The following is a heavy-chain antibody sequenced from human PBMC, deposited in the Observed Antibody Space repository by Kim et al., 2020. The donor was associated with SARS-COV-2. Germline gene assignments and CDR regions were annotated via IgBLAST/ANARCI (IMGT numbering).Heavy chain of an antibody. CDR3: VKEATPRVAHHLDY. CDR2: VSFDGGAQ. CDR1: GFVFSNYG. D-gene: IGHD3-3*01. V-gene: IGHV3-30*18. J-gene: IGHJ4*02. Sequence: GGSLRLSCAGSGFVFSNYGMQWVRQAPGKGLEWMAVVSFDGGAQYYAVSVRGRFTISRDNSKNTLYLEMNGLRVDDTSIYYCVKEATPRVAHHLDYWGQG.